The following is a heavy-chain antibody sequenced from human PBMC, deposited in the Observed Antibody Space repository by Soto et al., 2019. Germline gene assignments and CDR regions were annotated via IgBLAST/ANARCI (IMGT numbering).Heavy chain of an antibody. V-gene: IGHV2-5*02. CDR2: IYWDDDK. CDR3: AHSVTTVTLYYYYYYGMDV. J-gene: IGHJ6*02. CDR1: GFSLSTSGVG. Sequence: QITLKESGPTLVKPTQTLTLTCTFSGFSLSTSGVGVGWIRQPPGKALEWLALIYWDDDKRYSPSLKSRLTITKDTSKNQVVLKMTNMDPVDTATYYCAHSVTTVTLYYYYYYGMDVWGQGTTVTVSS. D-gene: IGHD4-17*01.